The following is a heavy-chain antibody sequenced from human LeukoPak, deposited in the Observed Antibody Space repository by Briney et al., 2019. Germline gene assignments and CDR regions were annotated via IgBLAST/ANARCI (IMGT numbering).Heavy chain of an antibody. D-gene: IGHD3-3*01. J-gene: IGHJ6*03. CDR3: ARAGFWSGYFSASGYYYMDV. V-gene: IGHV1-18*01. CDR2: ISAYNGNT. CDR1: GYTFTSYG. Sequence: ASVKVSCKASGYTFTSYGISWVRQAPGQGLEWMGWISAYNGNTNYAQKLQGRVTMTTDTSTSTAYMELRSLRSDDTAVYYCARAGFWSGYFSASGYYYMDVRGKGTTVTVSS.